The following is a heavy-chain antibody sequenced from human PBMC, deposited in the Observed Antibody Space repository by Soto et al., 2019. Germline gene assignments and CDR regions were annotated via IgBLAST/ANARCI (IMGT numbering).Heavy chain of an antibody. V-gene: IGHV3-33*01. CDR2: IWYDGSNK. J-gene: IGHJ4*02. CDR3: ARDGHYYDSSGYFTTKSYYFDY. CDR1: GFTFSSYG. D-gene: IGHD3-22*01. Sequence: GGSLRLSCAASGFTFSSYGMHWVRQAPGKGLEWVAVIWYDGSNKYYADSVKGRFTISRDNSKNTLYLQMNSLRAEDTAVYYCARDGHYYDSSGYFTTKSYYFDYWGQGTLVTVSS.